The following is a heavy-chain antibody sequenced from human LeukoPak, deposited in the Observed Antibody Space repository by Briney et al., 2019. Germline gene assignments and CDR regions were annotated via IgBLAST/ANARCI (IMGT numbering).Heavy chain of an antibody. V-gene: IGHV3-7*05. D-gene: IGHD5-12*01. CDR3: AKELRLRWYFDY. CDR2: INQVGGEK. CDR1: GFTFSSYW. J-gene: IGHJ4*02. Sequence: SGGSLRLSCAASGFTFSSYWMIWVRQAPGKGLEWVANINQVGGEKYYVDSVKGRFTISRDNAKNSLYLQMNSLRAEDTAVYYCAKELRLRWYFDYWGQGTLVTVSS.